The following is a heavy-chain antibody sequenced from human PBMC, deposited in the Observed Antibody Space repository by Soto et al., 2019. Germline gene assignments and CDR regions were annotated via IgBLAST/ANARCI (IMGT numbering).Heavy chain of an antibody. D-gene: IGHD6-6*01. CDR2: IYYSGST. CDR3: ARGSVVTGY. J-gene: IGHJ4*02. V-gene: IGHV4-59*08. Sequence: SETLSLTCTVSGGSISSYYWSWIRQPPGKGLEWIGYIYYSGSTNYNPSLKSRVTISVDTSKNQFSLKLSSVTAADTAVYYCARGSVVTGYWGQGTLVTVSS. CDR1: GGSISSYY.